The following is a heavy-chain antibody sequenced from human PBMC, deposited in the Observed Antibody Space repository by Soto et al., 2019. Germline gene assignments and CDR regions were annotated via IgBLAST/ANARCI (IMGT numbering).Heavy chain of an antibody. D-gene: IGHD3-22*01. Sequence: GASVKVSCKASGYTFTSYYMHWVRQAPGQGLEWMGIINPSGGSTSYAQKFQGRVTMTRDTSTSTVYMELSSLRSEDTAVYYCAREPTYYYDSSGYRNWFDPWGQGTLVTVSS. J-gene: IGHJ5*02. CDR1: GYTFTSYY. CDR2: INPSGGST. V-gene: IGHV1-46*01. CDR3: AREPTYYYDSSGYRNWFDP.